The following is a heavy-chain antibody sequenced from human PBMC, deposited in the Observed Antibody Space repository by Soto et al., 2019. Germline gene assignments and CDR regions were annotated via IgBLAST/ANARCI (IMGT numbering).Heavy chain of an antibody. CDR1: GYSFTNYG. D-gene: IGHD3-10*01. CDR3: ARDYYGLGSPRSHSFY. V-gene: IGHV1-18*01. Sequence: ASVKVSCKASGYSFTNYGISWVRQAPGQGLEWMGWISGHNGNTNYAQKLQGRVTMTTDTSTSTAYMELRSLRSDDTAVYYCARDYYGLGSPRSHSFYWGPGTVGTVSS. CDR2: ISGHNGNT. J-gene: IGHJ4*02.